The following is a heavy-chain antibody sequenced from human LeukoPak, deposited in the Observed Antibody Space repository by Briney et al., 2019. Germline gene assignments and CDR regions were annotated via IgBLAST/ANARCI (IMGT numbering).Heavy chain of an antibody. CDR2: ISAYNGNT. D-gene: IGHD3-3*01. J-gene: IGHJ4*02. CDR3: ARGRSTVLLRFLEWPTSMEYYFDY. V-gene: IGHV1-18*01. CDR1: GYTFTSYG. Sequence: GASVKVSCKASGYTFTSYGISWVRQAPGQGLEWMGWISAYNGNTNYAQKLQGRVTMTRNTSISTAYMELSSLRSEDTAVYYCARGRSTVLLRFLEWPTSMEYYFDYWGQGTLVTVSS.